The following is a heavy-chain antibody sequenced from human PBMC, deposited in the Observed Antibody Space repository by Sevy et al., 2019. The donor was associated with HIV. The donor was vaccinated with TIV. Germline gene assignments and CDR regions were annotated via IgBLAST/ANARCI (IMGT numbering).Heavy chain of an antibody. CDR2: IRQDGNEI. CDR3: ARRYFDL. J-gene: IGHJ4*02. Sequence: WGSLRLSCVASGFTFDNYWMQWVRQAPGKGLEWVANIRQDGNEIYYADSVKGRFTISRDNAKESLYLQMNNLRVEDTAIYYCARRYFDLWGQGILVTVSS. V-gene: IGHV3-7*01. CDR1: GFTFDNYW.